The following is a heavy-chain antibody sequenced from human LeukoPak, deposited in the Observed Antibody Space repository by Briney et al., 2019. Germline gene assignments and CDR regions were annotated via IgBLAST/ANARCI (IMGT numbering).Heavy chain of an antibody. CDR2: INSDGSTT. CDR1: GFTFSSYW. CDR3: ARGRATAGSYFDY. Sequence: GGSLRLSCAASGFTFSSYWMHWVRQAPGKGLVWVSRINSDGSTTTYADSVKGRFTISRDNAKNTLYLQMNSLRAEDTAVYYCARGRATAGSYFDYWGQGTLVTVSP. V-gene: IGHV3-74*01. J-gene: IGHJ4*02. D-gene: IGHD6-13*01.